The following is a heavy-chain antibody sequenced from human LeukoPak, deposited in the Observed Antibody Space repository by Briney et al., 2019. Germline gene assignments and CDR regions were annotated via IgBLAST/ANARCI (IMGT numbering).Heavy chain of an antibody. Sequence: DGSNKYYADSVKGRFTISRDNSKDTLYLQMNSLRAEDTAVYYCARGLWGYSYGYNRKKIDYWGQGALVTVSS. D-gene: IGHD5-18*01. V-gene: IGHV3-33*01. CDR2: DGSNK. CDR3: ARGLWGYSYGYNRKKIDY. J-gene: IGHJ4*02.